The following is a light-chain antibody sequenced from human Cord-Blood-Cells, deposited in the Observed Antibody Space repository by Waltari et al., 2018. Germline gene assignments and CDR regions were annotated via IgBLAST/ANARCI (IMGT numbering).Light chain of an antibody. CDR1: QSVSSY. J-gene: IGKJ1*01. CDR3: QQRSNWPPT. V-gene: IGKV3-11*01. Sequence: ELVFTQSPATLSLSPGERATLPCRASQSVSSYLAWYQQKPGQAPRLLIYDASNRATGIPARFSGSGSGTDFTLTISSLEPEDFAVYYCQQRSNWPPTFGQGTKVEIK. CDR2: DAS.